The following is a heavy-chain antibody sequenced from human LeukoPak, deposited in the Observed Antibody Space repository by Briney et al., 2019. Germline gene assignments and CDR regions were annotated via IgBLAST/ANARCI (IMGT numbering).Heavy chain of an antibody. CDR3: AREVVDCSGGSCYSVGYYYYGMDV. Sequence: VASVKVSCKSSGYTFTSYYMHWVRQAPGQGLEWMGIINPSGGSTSYAQKFQGRVTMTRDTSTSTVYMELSSLRSEDTAVYYCAREVVDCSGGSCYSVGYYYYGMDVWGQGTTVTVSS. V-gene: IGHV1-46*01. D-gene: IGHD2-15*01. CDR2: INPSGGST. CDR1: GYTFTSYY. J-gene: IGHJ6*02.